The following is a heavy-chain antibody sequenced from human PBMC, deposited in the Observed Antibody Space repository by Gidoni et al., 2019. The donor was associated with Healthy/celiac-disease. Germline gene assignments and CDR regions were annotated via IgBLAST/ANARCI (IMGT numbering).Heavy chain of an antibody. CDR1: GFPFSSYA. D-gene: IGHD6-13*01. V-gene: IGHV3-23*01. CDR2: ISGSGCST. CDR3: AKGYSSSWAFDY. Sequence: EVQLLESGGGLVQPGGSLRLSCAASGFPFSSYAMSWVRQAPGKGLEWVSAISGSGCSTYYADSVKGRFTISRDNSKNTLYLQMNSLRAEDTAVYYCAKGYSSSWAFDYWGQGTLVTVSS. J-gene: IGHJ4*02.